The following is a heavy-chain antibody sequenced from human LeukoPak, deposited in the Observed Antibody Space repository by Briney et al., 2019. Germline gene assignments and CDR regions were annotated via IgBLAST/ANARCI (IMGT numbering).Heavy chain of an antibody. Sequence: GAALQISNKTSGSSFTNSRNGWGRPQPGKGGGRRGINAPDSSDTRYSPSFQVPVPMSADNSISTAYLQWSRLRASHTAVYYCARHTRGTHHDILTALMDSWGQGALVTVSS. CDR1: GSSFTNSR. J-gene: IGHJ4*02. D-gene: IGHD3-9*01. V-gene: IGHV5-51*01. CDR2: NAPDSSDT. CDR3: ARHTRGTHHDILTALMDS.